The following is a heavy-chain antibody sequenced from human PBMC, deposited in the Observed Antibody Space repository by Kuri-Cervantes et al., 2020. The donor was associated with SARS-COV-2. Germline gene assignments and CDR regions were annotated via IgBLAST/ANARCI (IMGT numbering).Heavy chain of an antibody. D-gene: IGHD4-17*01. CDR1: GYTFTTYD. J-gene: IGHJ6*02. CDR2: ISTFSGNT. V-gene: IGHV1-18*01. Sequence: ASVKVSCKPSGYTFTTYDISWVRQAPGQGLEWLGWISTFSGNTKYEQKFQGRVAVTRDTPTSTVYMELSSLRSEDTAVYYCAGDPTTVTTGIGVDVWGQGTTVTVSS. CDR3: AGDPTTVTTGIGVDV.